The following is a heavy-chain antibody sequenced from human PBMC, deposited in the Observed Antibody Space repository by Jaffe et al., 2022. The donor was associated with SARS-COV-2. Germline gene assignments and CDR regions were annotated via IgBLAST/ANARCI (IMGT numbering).Heavy chain of an antibody. D-gene: IGHD3-22*01. Sequence: QVQLQESGPGLVKPSQTLSLTCTVSGGSISSGDYYWSWIRQPPGKGLEWIGYIYYSGSTYYNPSLKSRVTISVDTSKNQFSLKLSSVTAADTAVYYCARDLPNYYGPTSNWFDPWGQGTLVTVSS. CDR2: IYYSGST. J-gene: IGHJ5*02. CDR1: GGSISSGDYY. CDR3: ARDLPNYYGPTSNWFDP. V-gene: IGHV4-30-4*01.